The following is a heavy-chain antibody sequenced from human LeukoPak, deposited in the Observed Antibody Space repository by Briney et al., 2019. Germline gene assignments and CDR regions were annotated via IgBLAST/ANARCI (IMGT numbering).Heavy chain of an antibody. V-gene: IGHV1-18*01. CDR3: ARGASGDF. Sequence: GASVKVSCKASGYSFTSYDISWVRQAPGQGLEWMGWVSAYNGNANFAQKFQGRVIMTTDTSTSTAYMEVRGLRSDDTAVYYCARGASGDFWGQGTLVTVSS. CDR2: VSAYNGNA. J-gene: IGHJ4*02. CDR1: GYSFTSYD.